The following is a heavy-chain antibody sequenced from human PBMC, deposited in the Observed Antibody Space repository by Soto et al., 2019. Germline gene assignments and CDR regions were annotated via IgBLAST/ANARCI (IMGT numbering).Heavy chain of an antibody. D-gene: IGHD1-1*01. CDR1: GYTLTNHW. CDR3: AHAIHGTTYFN. CDR2: IYFANSDT. V-gene: IGHV5-51*01. J-gene: IGHJ4*02. Sequence: GDSLKISCEASGYTLTNHWIGWVRQMPGKGLEWMGLIYFANSDTKYSPSFQGQVTISADKSTSTAYLQWSSLRASDTATYHCAHAIHGTTYFNWGQGTLVTVSS.